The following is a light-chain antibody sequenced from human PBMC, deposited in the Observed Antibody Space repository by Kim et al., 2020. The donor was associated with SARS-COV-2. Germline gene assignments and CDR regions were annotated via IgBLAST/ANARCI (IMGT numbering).Light chain of an antibody. CDR2: GAS. J-gene: IGKJ1*01. CDR1: QSFTSSY. CDR3: QQYDTSLTWT. V-gene: IGKV3-20*01. Sequence: PGERTTLSCRASQSFTSSYLAWYQQKPGKAPRLLIYGASNRATGIPDRFSGSGYGTDFTLTISRLEPEDFAVYYCQQYDTSLTWTFGQGTKVDIK.